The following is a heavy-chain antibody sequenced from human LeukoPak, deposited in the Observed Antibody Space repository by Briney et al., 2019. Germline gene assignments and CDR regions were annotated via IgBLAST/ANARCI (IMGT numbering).Heavy chain of an antibody. CDR1: GFTFSSYG. Sequence: GGSLRLSCAASGFTFSSYGMHWVRQAPGKGLEWVAFIRYDGSNKYYADSVKGRFTISRDNSKNTLYLQMNSLRAEDTAVYYCASSVAGTFSWFDPWGQGTLVTVSS. J-gene: IGHJ5*02. V-gene: IGHV3-30*02. CDR2: IRYDGSNK. D-gene: IGHD6-19*01. CDR3: ASSVAGTFSWFDP.